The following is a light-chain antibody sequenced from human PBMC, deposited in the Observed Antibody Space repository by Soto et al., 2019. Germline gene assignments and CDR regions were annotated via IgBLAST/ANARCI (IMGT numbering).Light chain of an antibody. J-gene: IGKJ1*01. Sequence: DIQMTQSPSSLSASAGDRVTITCRASQSISTFLNWYQQKPGKAPKLLIYAASTLQSGVPSGFSGSGSGTDFALTISSLQPEDFATYFCQQSYTTPQSWTFGQGTKVEIK. CDR3: QQSYTTPQSWT. V-gene: IGKV1-39*01. CDR2: AAS. CDR1: QSISTF.